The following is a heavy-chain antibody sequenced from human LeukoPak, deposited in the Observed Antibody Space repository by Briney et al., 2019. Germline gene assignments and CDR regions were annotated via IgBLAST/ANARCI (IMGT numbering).Heavy chain of an antibody. D-gene: IGHD4-17*01. J-gene: IGHJ5*02. V-gene: IGHV1-18*01. Sequence: ASVKVSCKASGYTFTSYGISWVRQAPGQGLEWMGWISAYNGNTNYAQELQGRVTMTTDTSTSTAYMELRSLRSDDTAVYYCARGPYGDPYNWFDPWGQGTLVTVSS. CDR3: ARGPYGDPYNWFDP. CDR1: GYTFTSYG. CDR2: ISAYNGNT.